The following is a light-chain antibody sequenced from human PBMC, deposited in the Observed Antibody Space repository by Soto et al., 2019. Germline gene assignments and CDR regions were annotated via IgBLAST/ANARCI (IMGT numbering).Light chain of an antibody. Sequence: QSVLTQPASVYGSPGQSITISCTGTSSDVGGYNYVSWYQQHPGKAPKLMIYDVSNRPSGVSNRFSGSKSGNTASLTISGLQAEDEADYYCSSYTSSSDNYVFGTGTKVTVL. CDR1: SSDVGGYNY. CDR2: DVS. CDR3: SSYTSSSDNYV. J-gene: IGLJ1*01. V-gene: IGLV2-14*01.